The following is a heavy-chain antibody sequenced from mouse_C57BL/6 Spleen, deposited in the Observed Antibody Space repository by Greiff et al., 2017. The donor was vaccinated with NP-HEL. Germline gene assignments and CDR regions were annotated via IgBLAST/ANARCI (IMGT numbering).Heavy chain of an antibody. Sequence: EVQLVESGPGLVKPSQSLSLTCSVTGYSITSGYYWNWIRQFPGNKLEWMGYISYDGSNNYNPSLKNRISITRDTSKNQFFLKLNSVTTEDTATYYCARGYDYDGPAWFAYWGQGTLVTVSA. CDR3: ARGYDYDGPAWFAY. CDR2: ISYDGSN. D-gene: IGHD2-4*01. V-gene: IGHV3-6*01. CDR1: GYSITSGYY. J-gene: IGHJ3*01.